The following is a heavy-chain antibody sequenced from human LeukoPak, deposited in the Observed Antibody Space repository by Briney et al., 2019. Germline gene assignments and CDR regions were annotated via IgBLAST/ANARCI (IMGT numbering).Heavy chain of an antibody. CDR2: INHSGST. CDR3: ASGRGSYYGSLFDY. V-gene: IGHV4-34*01. CDR1: GGSFSGYY. J-gene: IGHJ4*02. D-gene: IGHD1-26*01. Sequence: SETLSLTCAVYGGSFSGYYWSWIRQPPGKGLEWIGEINHSGSTNYNPSLKSRVTISVDTSKNQFSLKLSSVTAADTAVYYCASGRGSYYGSLFDYWGQGTLVTVSS.